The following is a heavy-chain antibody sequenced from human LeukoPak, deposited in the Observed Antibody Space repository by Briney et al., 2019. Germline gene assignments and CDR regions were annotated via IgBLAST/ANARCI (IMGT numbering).Heavy chain of an antibody. CDR3: ARVRGSGSYYNARYGMDV. Sequence: SETLSLTCAVYGGSFSGYYWSWIRQPPGKGLEWIGEINHSGSTNYNPSLESRVTISVDTSKNQFSLKLSSVTAADTVVYYCARVRGSGSYYNARYGMDVWGQGATVTVSS. V-gene: IGHV4-34*01. CDR1: GGSFSGYY. D-gene: IGHD3-10*01. J-gene: IGHJ6*02. CDR2: INHSGST.